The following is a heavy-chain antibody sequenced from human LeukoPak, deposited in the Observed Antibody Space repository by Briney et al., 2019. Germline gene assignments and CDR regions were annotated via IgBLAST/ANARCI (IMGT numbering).Heavy chain of an antibody. CDR3: ARSGTTELNDAFDI. Sequence: SETLSLTCTVSGGSISSYYWSWIRQPPGKGLEWIGEINHSGSTNYNPSLKSRVTISVDTSKNQFSLKLSSVTAADTAVYYCARSGTTELNDAFDIWGQGTMVTVSS. D-gene: IGHD1-1*01. V-gene: IGHV4-34*01. J-gene: IGHJ3*02. CDR2: INHSGST. CDR1: GGSISSYY.